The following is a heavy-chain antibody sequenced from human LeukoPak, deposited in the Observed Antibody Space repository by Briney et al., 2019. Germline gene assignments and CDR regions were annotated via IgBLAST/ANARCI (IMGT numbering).Heavy chain of an antibody. J-gene: IGHJ4*02. CDR3: ARGDDYVWGSYRYVTPVDY. CDR1: GFTFSSYA. Sequence: GGSLRLSCAASGFTFSSYAMHWVRQAPGKGLEWMAVISYDGSNKYYADSVKGRFTISRDNSKNTLYLQMNSLRAEDTAVYYCARGDDYVWGSYRYVTPVDYWGQGTLVTVSS. D-gene: IGHD3-16*02. CDR2: ISYDGSNK. V-gene: IGHV3-30-3*01.